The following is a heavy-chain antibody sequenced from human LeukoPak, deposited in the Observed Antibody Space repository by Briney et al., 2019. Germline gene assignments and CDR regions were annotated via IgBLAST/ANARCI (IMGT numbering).Heavy chain of an antibody. J-gene: IGHJ5*02. V-gene: IGHV4-39*01. CDR1: GGSISSYY. CDR3: ARHPDYDFWSGSPNWFDP. D-gene: IGHD3-3*01. Sequence: SETLSLTCTVSGGSISSYYWGWIRQPPGKGLEWIGSIYYSGSTYYNPSLKSRVTISVDTSKNQFSLKLSSVTAADTAVYYCARHPDYDFWSGSPNWFDPWGQGTLVTVSS. CDR2: IYYSGST.